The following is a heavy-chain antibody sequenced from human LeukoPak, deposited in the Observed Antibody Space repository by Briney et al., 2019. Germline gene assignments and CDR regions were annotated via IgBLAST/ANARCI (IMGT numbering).Heavy chain of an antibody. CDR1: GGSISSGGYY. D-gene: IGHD4-17*01. CDR3: ARVWNDYGDYVPDY. J-gene: IGHJ4*02. Sequence: PSQTLSLTCTVSGGSISSGGYYWSWIRQHLGKGLEWIGYIYYSGSTYYNPSLKSRVTISVDTSKNQFSLKLSSVTAADTAVYYCARVWNDYGDYVPDYWGQGTLVTVSS. V-gene: IGHV4-31*03. CDR2: IYYSGST.